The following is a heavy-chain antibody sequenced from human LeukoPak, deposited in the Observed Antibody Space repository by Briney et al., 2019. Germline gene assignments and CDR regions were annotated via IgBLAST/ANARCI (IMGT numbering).Heavy chain of an antibody. CDR3: ARRDYCTSTSCYESYNWFDP. CDR2: IYYSGST. V-gene: IGHV4-31*03. CDR1: GGSISSGGYY. Sequence: SQTLSLTCTVSGGSISSGGYYWSWIRQHPGKGLEWIGYIYYSGSTYYNPSLKSRVTISVDTSKIQFSLKLSSVTAADTAVYYCARRDYCTSTSCYESYNWFDPWGQGTLVTVSS. D-gene: IGHD2-2*01. J-gene: IGHJ5*02.